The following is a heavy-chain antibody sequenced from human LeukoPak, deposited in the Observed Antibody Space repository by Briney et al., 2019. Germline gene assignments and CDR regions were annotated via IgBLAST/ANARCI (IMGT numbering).Heavy chain of an antibody. J-gene: IGHJ4*02. CDR1: GGSFSVYY. CDR3: ARGGYDFWSGYWFDY. D-gene: IGHD3-3*01. V-gene: IGHV4-34*10. Sequence: SETLSLTCAISGGSFSVYYWTWIRLAPGKGLEWIGEINHSGSTDYNPSLESRITMSVDTSKNQFSLKLSSVTAADTAVYYCARGGYDFWSGYWFDYWGQGTLVTVSS. CDR2: INHSGST.